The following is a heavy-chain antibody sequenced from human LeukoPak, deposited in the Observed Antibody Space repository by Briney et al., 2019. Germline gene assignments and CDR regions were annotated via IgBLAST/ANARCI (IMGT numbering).Heavy chain of an antibody. D-gene: IGHD6-19*01. CDR3: ARASSGRGFDS. Sequence: GGSLILSCAASEFTFSSYWMNWVRQAPGKGLVWVSRIYSDESTTGYADSVKGRFTISRDTAKNTLYLQINSLRGEDTAVYYCARASSGRGFDSWGQGTLVTVSS. J-gene: IGHJ4*02. V-gene: IGHV3-74*01. CDR1: EFTFSSYW. CDR2: IYSDESTT.